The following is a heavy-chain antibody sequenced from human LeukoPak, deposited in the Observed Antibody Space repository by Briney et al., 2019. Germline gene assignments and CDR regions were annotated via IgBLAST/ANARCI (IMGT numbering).Heavy chain of an antibody. Sequence: SETLSLTCAVYGGSFSGYYWSWIRQPPGKGLEWIGEINHSGSTNYNPSLKSRVTISVDTSKNQFSLKLSSVTVADTAVYYCARLGERGWSYWGQGTLVTVSS. J-gene: IGHJ4*02. CDR3: ARLGERGWSY. V-gene: IGHV4-34*01. D-gene: IGHD6-19*01. CDR2: INHSGST. CDR1: GGSFSGYY.